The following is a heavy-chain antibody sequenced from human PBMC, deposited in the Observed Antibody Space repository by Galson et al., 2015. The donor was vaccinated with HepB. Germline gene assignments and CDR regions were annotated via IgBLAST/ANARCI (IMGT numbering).Heavy chain of an antibody. Sequence: SVKVSCKVSGYTLIELSMHWVRQAPGKGLEWMGSFDPEKGEIIYAQKFQGRVTMTEDTSTDTAYMELSSLRSEGTAVYQCATSPVDHDCCGYRFWGQGTLVTVSS. CDR3: ATSPVDHDCCGYRF. CDR2: FDPEKGEI. D-gene: IGHD3-22*01. CDR1: GYTLIELS. J-gene: IGHJ4*02. V-gene: IGHV1-24*01.